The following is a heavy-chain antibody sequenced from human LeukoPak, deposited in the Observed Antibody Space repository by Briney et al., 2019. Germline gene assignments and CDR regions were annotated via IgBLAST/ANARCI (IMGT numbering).Heavy chain of an antibody. D-gene: IGHD3-9*01. CDR2: IIPIFGTA. J-gene: IGHJ4*02. V-gene: IGHV1-69*01. CDR1: GGTFSSYA. CDR3: ARDPYDTPFKDNGTTGGDY. Sequence: SVKVSCKASGGTFSSYAISWVRQAPGQGLEWMGGIIPIFGTANYAQKFQGRVTFTADESTSTAYMELSSLRSEDTAVYYCARDPYDTPFKDNGTTGGDYWGQGTLVTVSS.